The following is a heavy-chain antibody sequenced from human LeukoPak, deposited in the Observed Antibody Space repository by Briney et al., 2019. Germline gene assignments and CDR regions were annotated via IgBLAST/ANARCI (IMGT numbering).Heavy chain of an antibody. D-gene: IGHD6-13*01. CDR2: ISYDGSNK. J-gene: IGHJ4*02. CDR3: AKSGIAAAGQRGYFDC. CDR1: GFTFSSYG. V-gene: IGHV3-30*18. Sequence: GGSLRLSCAASGFTFSSYGMHWVRQAPGKGLEWVAVISYDGSNKYYADSVKGRFTISRDNSKNTLYLQMNSLRGEDTAVYYCAKSGIAAAGQRGYFDCWGQGTLVTVSS.